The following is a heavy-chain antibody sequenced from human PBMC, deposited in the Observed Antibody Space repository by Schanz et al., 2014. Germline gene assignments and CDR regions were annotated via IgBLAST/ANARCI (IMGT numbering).Heavy chain of an antibody. CDR3: ARDRGHGDLPGDI. Sequence: EVQLLESGGGLVQPGGSLRLSCAASGFTFSSYAMSWVRQAPGKGLEWVSAISGSGGSTYYADSVKGRFTISRDNSKNTLYLQMNTLRAEDTAVYYCARDRGHGDLPGDIWGQGTMVTVSS. D-gene: IGHD4-17*01. V-gene: IGHV3-23*01. CDR2: ISGSGGST. CDR1: GFTFSSYA. J-gene: IGHJ3*02.